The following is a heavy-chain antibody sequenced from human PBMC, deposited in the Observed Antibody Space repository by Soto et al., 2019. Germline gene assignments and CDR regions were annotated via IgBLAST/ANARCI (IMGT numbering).Heavy chain of an antibody. CDR2: FDPEDGET. D-gene: IGHD6-13*01. CDR1: GYTLTELS. J-gene: IGHJ6*02. Sequence: ASVKVSCKVSGYTLTELSIHWVRQAPGKGLEWMGGFDPEDGETIYAQKFQGRVTMTEDTSTDTAYMELSSLRSEDTAVYYCATRALAAAGTSRYYYYGMDVWGQGTTVTVSS. V-gene: IGHV1-24*01. CDR3: ATRALAAAGTSRYYYYGMDV.